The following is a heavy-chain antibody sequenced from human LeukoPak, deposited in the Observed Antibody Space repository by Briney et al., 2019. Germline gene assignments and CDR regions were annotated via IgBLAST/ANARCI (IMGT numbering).Heavy chain of an antibody. CDR2: ISGSGGST. CDR1: GGSFSGYY. J-gene: IGHJ4*02. Sequence: ETLSLTCAVYGGSFSGYYWSWIRQAPGKGLEWVSAISGSGGSTYYADSVKGRFTISRDNSKNTLYLQMNSLRAEDTAVYYCAKAESVVVVTAIFADYWGQGTLVTVSS. V-gene: IGHV3-23*01. CDR3: AKAESVVVVTAIFADY. D-gene: IGHD2-21*02.